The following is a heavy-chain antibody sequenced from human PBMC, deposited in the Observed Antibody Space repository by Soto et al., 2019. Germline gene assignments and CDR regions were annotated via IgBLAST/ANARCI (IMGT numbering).Heavy chain of an antibody. V-gene: IGHV3-7*01. CDR2: IKQDGSEK. J-gene: IGHJ6*02. CDR1: GFTFSSYW. CDR3: ARDSRYNWNYFLYYYGMDV. Sequence: PGGSLRLSCAASGFTFSSYWMSWVRQAPGRGLEWVANIKQDGSEKYYVDSVKGRFTISRDNAKNSLYLQMNSLRAEDTAVYYCARDSRYNWNYFLYYYGMDVWGQGTTVTVSS. D-gene: IGHD1-7*01.